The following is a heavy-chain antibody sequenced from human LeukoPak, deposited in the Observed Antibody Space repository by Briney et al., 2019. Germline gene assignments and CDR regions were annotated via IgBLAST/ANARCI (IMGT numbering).Heavy chain of an antibody. CDR1: GGSFSGYY. CDR3: ARDPVRGVSSYYFDY. D-gene: IGHD3-10*01. CDR2: INHSGST. V-gene: IGHV4-34*01. J-gene: IGHJ4*02. Sequence: SETLSLTCAVYGGSFSGYYWSWIRQPPGKGLEWIGEINHSGSTNHNPSLKSRVTISVDTSKNQFSLKLSSVTAADTAVYYCARDPVRGVSSYYFDYWGQGTLVTVSS.